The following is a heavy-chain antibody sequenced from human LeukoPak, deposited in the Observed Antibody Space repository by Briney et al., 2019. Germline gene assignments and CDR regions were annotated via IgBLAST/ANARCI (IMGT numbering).Heavy chain of an antibody. CDR3: AGSSGWLFDY. CDR1: GGSISSYY. D-gene: IGHD6-19*01. Sequence: ETLSLTCTVSGGSISSYYWSWIRQPPGKGLEWVANIKEDGSQIYYVDSVKGRFTISRDNAKNSVYLQMNSLRAEDTAVYYCAGSSGWLFDYWGQGTLVAVSS. CDR2: IKEDGSQI. V-gene: IGHV3-7*01. J-gene: IGHJ4*02.